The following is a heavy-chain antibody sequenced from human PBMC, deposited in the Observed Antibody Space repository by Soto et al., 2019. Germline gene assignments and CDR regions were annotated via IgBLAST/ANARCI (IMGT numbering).Heavy chain of an antibody. Sequence: ASVKVSCKASGYTFTGYYIHWVRQAPGQGLEWMGWINPNSGGTNYAQKFQGWVTMTRDTSISTAYMELSRLRSDDTAGYYWARAHAMITFGGVEDFNWSDPWGQGTLVTVSS. CDR1: GYTFTGYY. CDR2: INPNSGGT. CDR3: ARAHAMITFGGVEDFNWSDP. J-gene: IGHJ5*02. V-gene: IGHV1-2*04. D-gene: IGHD3-16*01.